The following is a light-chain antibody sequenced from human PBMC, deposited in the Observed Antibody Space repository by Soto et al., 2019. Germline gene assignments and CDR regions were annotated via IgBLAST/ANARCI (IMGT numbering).Light chain of an antibody. CDR3: QSYDGTLTGVI. J-gene: IGLJ2*01. V-gene: IGLV1-40*01. CDR2: NNH. CDR1: SSNIGAGYD. Sequence: QSVLTQPPSVSGAPEQSVTISCTGTSSNIGAGYDIHWYQQPPGTAPKLVIYNNHNRPSGVPDRFSGSKSGTSGSLAITGLQAEDEADYFCQSYDGTLTGVIFGGGTQLTVL.